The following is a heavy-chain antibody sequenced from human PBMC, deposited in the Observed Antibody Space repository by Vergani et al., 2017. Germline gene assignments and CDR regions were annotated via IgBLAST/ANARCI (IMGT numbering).Heavy chain of an antibody. V-gene: IGHV4-34*01. CDR2: INHSGST. CDR3: ARGVIRRGFGSSGYEAYKGGPAIHIWAFDI. Sequence: QVQLQQWGAGLLKPSETLSLTCAVYGGYFSGYYWSWIRQPPGKGLEWIGEINHSGSTNYNPSLKSRVTISVDTSKNQFSLQLSSVTAADTAVYYWARGVIRRGFGSSGYEAYKGGPAIHIWAFDIWGQGTMVTVSS. D-gene: IGHD6-13*01. CDR1: GGYFSGYY. J-gene: IGHJ3*02.